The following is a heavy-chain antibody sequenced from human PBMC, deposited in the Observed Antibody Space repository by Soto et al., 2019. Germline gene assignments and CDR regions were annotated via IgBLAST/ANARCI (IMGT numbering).Heavy chain of an antibody. CDR3: ARTTGDGYAFDI. CDR2: IYYSGST. V-gene: IGHV4-59*01. CDR1: GGSISSYY. J-gene: IGHJ3*02. Sequence: SETLSLTCTVSGGSISSYYWSWIRQPPGKGLEWIGYIYYSGSTNYNPSLKSRVTISVDTSKNQFSLKLSSVTAADTAVYYCARTTGDGYAFDIWGQGTMVTVSS. D-gene: IGHD7-27*01.